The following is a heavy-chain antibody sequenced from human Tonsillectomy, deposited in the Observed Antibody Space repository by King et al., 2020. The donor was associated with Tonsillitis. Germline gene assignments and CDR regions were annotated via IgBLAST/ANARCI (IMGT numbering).Heavy chain of an antibody. J-gene: IGHJ2*01. CDR3: AREDYGGRNWYFDL. CDR1: GFTFSNYG. CDR2: IWYDGSNK. V-gene: IGHV3-33*01. Sequence: HVQLVESGGGVVQPGRSLRLSCEASGFTFSNYGMHWVRQPPGKGLEWVAVIWYDGSNKYYSDSVKGRFTISRDNSKNTLDLQMNSLRAEDTAGYYCAREDYGGRNWYFDLWGRGTLVTVSS. D-gene: IGHD4-23*01.